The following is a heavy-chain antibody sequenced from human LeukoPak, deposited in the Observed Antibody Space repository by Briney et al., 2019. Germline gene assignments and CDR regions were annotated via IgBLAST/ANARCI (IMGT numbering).Heavy chain of an antibody. J-gene: IGHJ6*03. V-gene: IGHV3-48*01. CDR3: ARESGSRSYYYYMDV. Sequence: GGSLRLSCEASGFSFSSYWMSWVRRAPGKGLQWVSYISSSSSTIYYADSVKGRFTISRDKDKNSVYLQMTSLRAEDTAVYYCARESGSRSYYYYMDVWGKGTTVTVSS. CDR1: GFSFSSYW. D-gene: IGHD2-2*01. CDR2: ISSSSSTI.